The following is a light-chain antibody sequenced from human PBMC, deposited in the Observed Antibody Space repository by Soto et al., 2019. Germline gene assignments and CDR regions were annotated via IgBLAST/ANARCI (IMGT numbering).Light chain of an antibody. V-gene: IGLV2-14*01. Sequence: QSVLTQPASVSGSPGQAITISCTGTSGDVADSKYVSRYQQHPGKAPKLIIHDVTNRPSGVSNRFSGSKSGNTASLTLSGLQADDEAYYYCSSYTTASRWVFGGGTKVTVL. CDR2: DVT. J-gene: IGLJ3*02. CDR3: SSYTTASRWV. CDR1: SGDVADSKY.